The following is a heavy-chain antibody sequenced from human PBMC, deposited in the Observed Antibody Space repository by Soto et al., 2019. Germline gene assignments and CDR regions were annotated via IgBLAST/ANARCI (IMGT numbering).Heavy chain of an antibody. J-gene: IGHJ4*02. CDR1: GDSGTNYC. V-gene: IGHV4-59*02. D-gene: IGHD2-8*01. Sequence: PSETMPRTSTVFGDSGTNYCWRCILQPTGKGLEWIGHMYHGGRTNYSPSFKSRVTMSLDSSKNQFSLNLSSVAAADTAVYFCARDAGYCTNGVCPIFDFWGQGVLVIVSS. CDR3: ARDAGYCTNGVCPIFDF. CDR2: MYHGGRT.